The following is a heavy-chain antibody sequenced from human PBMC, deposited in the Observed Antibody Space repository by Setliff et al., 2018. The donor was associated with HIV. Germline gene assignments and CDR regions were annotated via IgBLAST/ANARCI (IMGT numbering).Heavy chain of an antibody. CDR3: VRIDTRGYYGSGSSHYGMDV. CDR1: GYTFINYA. V-gene: IGHV7-4-1*02. D-gene: IGHD3-10*01. J-gene: IGHJ6*02. CDR2: INTNSGSP. Sequence: ASVKVSCKASGYTFINYAMNWVRQAPGQGLEWMGWINTNSGSPTYAQAFTGRFVFSVDTSVTTAYLEISSLKAEDTAVYYCVRIDTRGYYGSGSSHYGMDVWGQGTTVTVSS.